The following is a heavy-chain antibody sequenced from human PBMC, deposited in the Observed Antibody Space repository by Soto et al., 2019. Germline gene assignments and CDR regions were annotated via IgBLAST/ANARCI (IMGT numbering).Heavy chain of an antibody. Sequence: TSETLSLTCNVSGGSISDYYWSWIRQPPGKGLEWIGYIYSNGNTKYNPSLKSRVTISVDTSKNQFSLKLSSVTTADTAMYYCASCARVTPFDHWGHGTLVTVSS. CDR1: GGSISDYY. CDR2: IYSNGNT. D-gene: IGHD2-21*02. J-gene: IGHJ4*01. V-gene: IGHV4-59*12. CDR3: ASCARVTPFDH.